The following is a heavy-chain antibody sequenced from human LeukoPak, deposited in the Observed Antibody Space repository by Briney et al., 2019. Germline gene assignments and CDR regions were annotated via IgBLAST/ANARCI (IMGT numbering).Heavy chain of an antibody. Sequence: SVKVSCKASGGTFSSYVFSWVRQAPGQGLEWMGRINPILGIANYAQKFQGRVMITADKATSMAYMEMSSLRSEDTAVYFCARGVTYYYDNSGVGYYFDYWGQGTLVIVSS. CDR3: ARGVTYYYDNSGVGYYFDY. D-gene: IGHD3-22*01. CDR2: INPILGIA. V-gene: IGHV1-69*04. CDR1: GGTFSSYV. J-gene: IGHJ4*02.